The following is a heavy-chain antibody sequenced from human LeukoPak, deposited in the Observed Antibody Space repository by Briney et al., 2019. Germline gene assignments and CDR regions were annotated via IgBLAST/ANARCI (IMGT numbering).Heavy chain of an antibody. CDR1: GGSFSGYY. D-gene: IGHD3-10*01. J-gene: IGHJ6*03. CDR3: ARRRGSGRGYYMDV. Sequence: SETLSLTCAVYGGSFSGYYWSWIRQPPGKGLEWIGEINHSGSTNYNPSLKSRVTISVDTSKNQFSLKLSSVTAADTAVYYCARRRGSGRGYYMDVWGKGTTVTISS. CDR2: INHSGST. V-gene: IGHV4-34*01.